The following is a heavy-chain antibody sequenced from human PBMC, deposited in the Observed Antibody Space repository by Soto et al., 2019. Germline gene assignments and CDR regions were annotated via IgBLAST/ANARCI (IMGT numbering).Heavy chain of an antibody. V-gene: IGHV3-33*01. D-gene: IGHD3-22*01. CDR2: IDYNEINQ. CDR3: ARDQTDSGGYSDS. Sequence: GGSLILSCVASGFTFSNYGMHWVRQAPGKGLEWVAGIDYNEINQYYIDPVKVRFTISRDNSKNTVYLQVSKLRAEDTAVYFCARDQTDSGGYSDSWGQGTLVTVSS. CDR1: GFTFSNYG. J-gene: IGHJ4*02.